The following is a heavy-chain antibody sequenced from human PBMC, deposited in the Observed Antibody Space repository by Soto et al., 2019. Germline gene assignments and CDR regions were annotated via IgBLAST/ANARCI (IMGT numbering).Heavy chain of an antibody. Sequence: SPVKVACKASGGTISIYAISRVRQAPGQGLEWTGGIIPIFGTANYAQKFQGRVTITADESTSTAYMELSSLRSEDTAVYYCARDXEPVGATVSRFYYGMDVWGQGTTVTVSS. CDR2: IIPIFGTA. CDR1: GGTISIYA. J-gene: IGHJ6*02. D-gene: IGHD1-26*01. V-gene: IGHV1-69*13. CDR3: ARDXEPVGATVSRFYYGMDV.